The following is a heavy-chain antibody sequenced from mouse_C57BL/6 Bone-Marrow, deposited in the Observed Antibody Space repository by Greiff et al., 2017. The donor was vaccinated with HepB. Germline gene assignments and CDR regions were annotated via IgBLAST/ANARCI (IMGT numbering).Heavy chain of an antibody. Sequence: EVKLVESGGGLVQPGGSLKLSCAASGFTFSDYGMAWVRQAPRKGLEWVAFISNLAYSIYYADTVTGRFTISRENAKNTLYLEMSSLGSEDTAMYYCARAFYFAYWGQGTLVTVSA. J-gene: IGHJ3*01. CDR3: ARAFYFAY. CDR1: GFTFSDYG. CDR2: ISNLAYSI. V-gene: IGHV5-15*04. D-gene: IGHD1-1*01.